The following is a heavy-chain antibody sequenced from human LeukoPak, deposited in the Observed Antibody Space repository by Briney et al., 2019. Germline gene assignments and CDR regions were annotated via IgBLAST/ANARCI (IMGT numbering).Heavy chain of an antibody. J-gene: IGHJ4*02. CDR2: IYYSGST. D-gene: IGHD6-13*01. V-gene: IGHV4-30-4*01. Sequence: PSQTLSLTCTVSGDSISSGDYYWRWVRQPPGKGLEWIEYIYYSGSTYYNPSLKSRVTISVDTSKNQFSLKLSSVTAADTAVYYCARGDSSSWYFDYWGQGTLVTVSS. CDR3: ARGDSSSWYFDY. CDR1: GDSISSGDYY.